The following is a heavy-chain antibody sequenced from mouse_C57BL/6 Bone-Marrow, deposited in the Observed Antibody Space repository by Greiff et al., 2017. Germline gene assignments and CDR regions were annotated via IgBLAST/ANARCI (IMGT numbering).Heavy chain of an antibody. V-gene: IGHV5-6*01. CDR2: ISSGGSYT. D-gene: IGHD4-1*01. Sequence: EVKLVESGGDLVKPGGSLKLSCAASGFTFSSYGMSWVRQTPDKRLEWVATISSGGSYTYYPDSVKGRFPISRDNAKNTLYLQMSSLKSEDTAMYYCARPFNWDVYFDYWGQGTTLTVSS. CDR3: ARPFNWDVYFDY. J-gene: IGHJ2*01. CDR1: GFTFSSYG.